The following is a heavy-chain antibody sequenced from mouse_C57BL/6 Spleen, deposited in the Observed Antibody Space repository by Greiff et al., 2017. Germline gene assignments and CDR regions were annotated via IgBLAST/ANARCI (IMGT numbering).Heavy chain of an antibody. V-gene: IGHV1-52*01. CDR3: ARGNYDYEYFDF. Sequence: VQLQQPGAELVRPGSSVKLSCKASGYTFTSYWMHWVKQRPIQGLEWIGNIDPSDSETHYNQKFKDKATLTVDKSSSTAYMQLSSLTSEDSAVYYCARGNYDYEYFDFWGTGTTVTVSS. D-gene: IGHD2-4*01. CDR1: GYTFTSYW. CDR2: IDPSDSET. J-gene: IGHJ1*03.